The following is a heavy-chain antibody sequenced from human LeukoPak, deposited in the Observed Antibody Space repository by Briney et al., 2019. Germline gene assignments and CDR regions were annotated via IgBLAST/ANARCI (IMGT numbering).Heavy chain of an antibody. Sequence: SETLSLTCTVSGGSISSGGYYWSWIRQPPGKGLEWIGYIYHSGSTYYNPSLKSRVTISVDRSKNQFSLKLSSVTAADTAVYYCARRTTSEEGNWFDPWGQGTLVTVSS. J-gene: IGHJ5*02. CDR3: ARRTTSEEGNWFDP. CDR2: IYHSGST. V-gene: IGHV4-30-2*01. D-gene: IGHD1-7*01. CDR1: GGSISSGGYY.